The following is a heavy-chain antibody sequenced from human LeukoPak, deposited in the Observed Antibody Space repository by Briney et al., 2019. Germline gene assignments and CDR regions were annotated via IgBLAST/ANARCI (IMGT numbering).Heavy chain of an antibody. J-gene: IGHJ5*02. D-gene: IGHD3-10*01. CDR2: FSGTGDTT. Sequence: GGSLRLSCAASGFIFKNYGMNWVRQAPGKGLEWVSAFSGTGDTTFYADSVKGRFTFSRDNTKNTVDLQMDSLRVDDTAVYYCARGFGDSFDPWGQGSLVTVSS. CDR3: ARGFGDSFDP. V-gene: IGHV3-23*01. CDR1: GFIFKNYG.